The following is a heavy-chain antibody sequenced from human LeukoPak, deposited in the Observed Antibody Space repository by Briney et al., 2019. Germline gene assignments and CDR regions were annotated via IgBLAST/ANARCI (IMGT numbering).Heavy chain of an antibody. V-gene: IGHV1-18*01. CDR2: ISAYNGNT. D-gene: IGHD6-13*01. Sequence: ASVTVSCKASGYTFTSYGISWVRQAPGQGLEWMGWISAYNGNTNYAQKLQGRVTMTTDTSTSTAYMELRSLRSDDTAVYYCARERIAAAGYDAFDIWGQGTMVTVSS. J-gene: IGHJ3*02. CDR1: GYTFTSYG. CDR3: ARERIAAAGYDAFDI.